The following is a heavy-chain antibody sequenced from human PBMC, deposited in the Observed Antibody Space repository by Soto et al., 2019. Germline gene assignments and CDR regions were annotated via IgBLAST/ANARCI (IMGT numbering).Heavy chain of an antibody. V-gene: IGHV2-5*02. J-gene: IGHJ6*04. D-gene: IGHD2-2*02. CDR3: ARYTTDTYFDV. CDR2: LYWDNTR. CDR1: GFSLYTRGVG. Sequence: QITLKESRPTLVKPTQTLTLTCSFSGFSLYTRGVGVGWVRQPPGKALEWLALLYWDNTRRYSSSLKNSLTIAKGTSENQVVLTMTNMEPEDTGTYYCARYTTDTYFDVWGKGTTVTVSS.